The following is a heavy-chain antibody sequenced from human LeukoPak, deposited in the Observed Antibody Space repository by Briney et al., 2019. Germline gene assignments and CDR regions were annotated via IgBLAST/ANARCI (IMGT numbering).Heavy chain of an antibody. CDR1: GFTFSSYW. CDR2: IKQDGSEK. Sequence: GGSLRLSCAASGFTFSSYWMSWVRQAPGKGREWVANIKQDGSEKYYVDSVRGRFTISRDNAKNSLYLQMNSLRAEDTAVYYCARRPPTDSSGWYIFDYWGQGTLVTVSS. D-gene: IGHD6-19*01. J-gene: IGHJ4*02. CDR3: ARRPPTDSSGWYIFDY. V-gene: IGHV3-7*03.